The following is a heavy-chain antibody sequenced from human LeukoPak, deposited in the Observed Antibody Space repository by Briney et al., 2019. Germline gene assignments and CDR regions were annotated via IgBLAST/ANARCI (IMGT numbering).Heavy chain of an antibody. V-gene: IGHV3-21*01. Sequence: GGSLRLSCAASGFTFSSYSMNWVRQAPGKGLEWVSPISSSSSYIYYADSVKGRFTISRDNAKNSLYLQMNSLRAEDTAVYYCARDGYSYGPPALDYWGQGTLVTVSS. CDR3: ARDGYSYGPPALDY. J-gene: IGHJ4*02. D-gene: IGHD5-18*01. CDR2: ISSSSSYI. CDR1: GFTFSSYS.